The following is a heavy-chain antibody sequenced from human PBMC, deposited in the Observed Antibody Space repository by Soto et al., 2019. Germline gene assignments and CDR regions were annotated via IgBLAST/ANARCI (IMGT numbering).Heavy chain of an antibody. V-gene: IGHV4-34*01. CDR2: INHSGST. J-gene: IGHJ5*02. Sequence: PSETLSLTCAVYGGSFSGYYWSWIRQPPGKGLEWIGEINHSGSTNYNPSLKSRVTISVDTSKNQFSLKLSSVTAADTAVYYCARGLLWFGELDWFDPWGQGTLVTVSS. CDR3: ARGLLWFGELDWFDP. D-gene: IGHD3-10*01. CDR1: GGSFSGYY.